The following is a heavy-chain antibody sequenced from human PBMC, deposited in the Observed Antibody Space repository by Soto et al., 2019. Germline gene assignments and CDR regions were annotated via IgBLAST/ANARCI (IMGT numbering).Heavy chain of an antibody. CDR2: INAGNGNT. D-gene: IGHD3-3*01. CDR1: GYTFTSYA. CDR3: ARTEGDYYDFWSEAFDI. V-gene: IGHV1-3*01. J-gene: IGHJ3*02. Sequence: ASVKVSCKASGYTFTSYAMHWVRQAPGQRLEWMGWINAGNGNTKYSQKFQGRVTITRDTSASTAYMELSSLRSEDTAVYYCARTEGDYYDFWSEAFDIWGQGTMVTVSS.